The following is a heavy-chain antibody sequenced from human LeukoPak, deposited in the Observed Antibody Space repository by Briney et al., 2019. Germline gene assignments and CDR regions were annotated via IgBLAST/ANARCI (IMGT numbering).Heavy chain of an antibody. CDR3: ASFCEPYSSGYYPCFDY. CDR2: IYYSGST. J-gene: IGHJ4*02. D-gene: IGHD3-22*01. CDR1: GGSISSSSYY. V-gene: IGHV4-39*01. Sequence: PSETLSLTCTVSGGSISSSSYYWGWIRQPPGKGLEWIGGIYYSGSTYYNPSLKSRVTISVDTSKNQFSLKLSSVTAADTAVYYCASFCEPYSSGYYPCFDYWGQGTLVTVSS.